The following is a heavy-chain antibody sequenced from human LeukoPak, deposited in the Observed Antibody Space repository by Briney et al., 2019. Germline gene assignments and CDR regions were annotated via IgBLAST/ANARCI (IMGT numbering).Heavy chain of an antibody. CDR2: INHSGST. CDR3: ARGFAPDY. CDR1: GGSFSGYY. Sequence: SETLSLTCAVYGGSFSGYYWSWIRQPPGKGLEWIGEINHSGSTNYNPSLKSRVTISVDTSKNQFSLKLSSVTAADTAVYYRARGFAPDYWGQGTLVTVSS. V-gene: IGHV4-34*01. J-gene: IGHJ4*02.